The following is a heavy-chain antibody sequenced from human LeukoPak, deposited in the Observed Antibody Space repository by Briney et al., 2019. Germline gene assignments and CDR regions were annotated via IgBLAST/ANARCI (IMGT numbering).Heavy chain of an antibody. D-gene: IGHD6-13*01. CDR2: IYPGDSDT. V-gene: IGHV5-51*01. Sequence: GESLKISCKGSGYSFASYWIGWVRQMPGKGLEWMGIIYPGDSDTRYSPSFQGQVTISADKSISTAYLQWSSLKASDTAMYYCARDSSSWNGEIDYWGQGTLVTVSS. CDR1: GYSFASYW. J-gene: IGHJ4*02. CDR3: ARDSSSWNGEIDY.